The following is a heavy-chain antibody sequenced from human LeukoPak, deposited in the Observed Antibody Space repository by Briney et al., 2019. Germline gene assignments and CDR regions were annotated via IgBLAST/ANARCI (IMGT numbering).Heavy chain of an antibody. CDR2: IYPGDSDT. D-gene: IGHD3-10*01. CDR1: GYSFTSYW. CDR3: ARALLLWFGQTQGGYYFGY. V-gene: IGHV5-51*01. Sequence: GESLKISCKGSGYSFTSYWIGWVRQMPGKGLEWMGIIYPGDSDTRYSPSFQGQVTISADKSIRTAYLQWSSLKASDTAMYYCARALLLWFGQTQGGYYFGYWGQGTLVTVSS. J-gene: IGHJ4*02.